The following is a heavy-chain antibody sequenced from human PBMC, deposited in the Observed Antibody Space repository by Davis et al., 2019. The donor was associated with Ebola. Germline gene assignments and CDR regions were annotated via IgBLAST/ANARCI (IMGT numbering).Heavy chain of an antibody. Sequence: SVKVSCKASGGTFSSYAISWVRQAPGQGLEWMGRIIPILGIANYAQKFQGRVTITAAKSTSTADMELTSLRSADTAVYYCARDQEMYYAIVGPYWYFDLWGRGTLVTVSS. J-gene: IGHJ2*01. CDR3: ARDQEMYYAIVGPYWYFDL. D-gene: IGHD2-21*01. CDR2: IIPILGIA. V-gene: IGHV1-69*04. CDR1: GGTFSSYA.